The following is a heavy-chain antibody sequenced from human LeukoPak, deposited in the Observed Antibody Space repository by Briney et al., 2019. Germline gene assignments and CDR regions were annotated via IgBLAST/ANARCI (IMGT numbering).Heavy chain of an antibody. V-gene: IGHV1-18*01. CDR3: ARADIVATITNFDY. CDR2: ISAYNGNT. CDR1: GYTFTSYG. D-gene: IGHD5-12*01. Sequence: ASVKVSCMASGYTFTSYGISWVRQAPGRGLEWMGWISAYNGNTNYAQKLQGRVTMTTDTSTSTAYMELRSLRSDDTAVYYCARADIVATITNFDYWGQGTLVAVSS. J-gene: IGHJ4*02.